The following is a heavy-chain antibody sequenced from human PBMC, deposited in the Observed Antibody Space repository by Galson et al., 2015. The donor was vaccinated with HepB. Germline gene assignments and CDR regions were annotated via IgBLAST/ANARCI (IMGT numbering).Heavy chain of an antibody. CDR3: SSGLGGWPDY. V-gene: IGHV3-21*01. CDR1: GFTFSSYS. J-gene: IGHJ4*02. CDR2: ISSSSSYI. Sequence: SLRLSCAASGFTFSSYSMNWVRQAPGKGLEWVSSISSSSSYIYYPYTVKGRFTISRDNAKNSLYLQMNSLRAEDTAVYYCSSGLGGWPDYWGQGTLVTVSS. D-gene: IGHD6-19*01.